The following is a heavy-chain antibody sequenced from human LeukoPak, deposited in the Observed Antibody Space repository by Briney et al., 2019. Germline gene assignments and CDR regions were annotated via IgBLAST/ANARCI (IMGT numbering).Heavy chain of an antibody. V-gene: IGHV3-11*01. CDR3: ARELYTRDAFDI. Sequence: GGSLRLSCAASGFTFSDYYMSWIRQAPGKGLEGVSYISSSGSTIYYADSVKGRSTITRDNAKNSLYLQMNRPRAEDTAVYYCARELYTRDAFDIWGQGTMVTVSS. CDR1: GFTFSDYY. J-gene: IGHJ3*02. D-gene: IGHD2-8*01. CDR2: ISSSGSTI.